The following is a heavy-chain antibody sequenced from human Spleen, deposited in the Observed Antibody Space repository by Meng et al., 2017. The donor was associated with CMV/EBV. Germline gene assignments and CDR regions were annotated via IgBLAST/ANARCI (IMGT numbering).Heavy chain of an antibody. V-gene: IGHV3-30-3*01. J-gene: IGHJ6*02. D-gene: IGHD5/OR15-5a*01. CDR2: ISYKDGTNK. Sequence: GGSLRLSCAASGFVFTKHAMHWVRQAPGKGLEWVAIISYKDGTNKYYADSVKGRFTVSRDNSNNMFNLQMSSLRGDDTAVYYCARDKEEVDDYGIDVWGQGTTVTVSS. CDR3: ARDKEEVDDYGIDV. CDR1: GFVFTKHA.